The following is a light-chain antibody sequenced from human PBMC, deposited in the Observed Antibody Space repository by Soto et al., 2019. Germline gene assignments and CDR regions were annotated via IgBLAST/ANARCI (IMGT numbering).Light chain of an antibody. J-gene: IGLJ2*01. V-gene: IGLV1-44*01. Sequence: QSVLSQPPSASGTPGQRVTISCSGSSSNIGSNNVNWFQQLPGTAPKLLVYGYNQRPSGVPDRFSGSKSGTSASLAISGLQSEDEADYYCSLSFSANVLFGGGTKVTVL. CDR2: GYN. CDR1: SSNIGSNN. CDR3: SLSFSANVL.